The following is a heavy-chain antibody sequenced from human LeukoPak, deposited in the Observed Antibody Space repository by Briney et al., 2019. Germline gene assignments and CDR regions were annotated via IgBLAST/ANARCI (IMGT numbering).Heavy chain of an antibody. D-gene: IGHD4-17*01. CDR1: GGSFSGYS. J-gene: IGHJ6*03. CDR2: ISDSGSA. V-gene: IGHV4-34*01. CDR3: ARGRTGENTYVGGYYYMDV. Sequence: PSETLSLTCAVFGGSFSGYSWTWIRQPPGKGLGWIGKISDSGSANYNPSLKSRVTISVHASGNKFSLELSSATAADTAAYYCARGRTGENTYVGGYYYMDVWGKGTTVIVSS.